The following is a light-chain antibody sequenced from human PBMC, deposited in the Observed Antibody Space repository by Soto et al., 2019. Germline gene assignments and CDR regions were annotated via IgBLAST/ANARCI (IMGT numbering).Light chain of an antibody. Sequence: QSVLTQPPSASGTPGQRGTISCSGSSSNIGRNYGYWYQQLPGTAPKLLIYRNNQRPSGVPDRFSGSKSGTSASLAISGLRSEDEANYYCAAWDDSLSGVVFGGGTKVTVL. J-gene: IGLJ3*02. V-gene: IGLV1-47*01. CDR2: RNN. CDR3: AAWDDSLSGVV. CDR1: SSNIGRNY.